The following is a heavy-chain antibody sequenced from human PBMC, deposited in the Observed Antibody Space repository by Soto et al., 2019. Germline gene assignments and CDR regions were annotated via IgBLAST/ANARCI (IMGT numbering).Heavy chain of an antibody. CDR1: GFTFSSYS. V-gene: IGHV3-21*01. J-gene: IGHJ6*02. CDR2: ISSSSSYI. CDR3: ARGGGWLQPPYLDYYYYGMDV. D-gene: IGHD5-12*01. Sequence: GGSLRLSCAASGFTFSSYSMNWVRQAPGKGLEWVSSISSSSSYIYYADSVKGRFTISRDNAKNSLYLQMNSLRAEDTAVYYCARGGGWLQPPYLDYYYYGMDVWGQGTTVTVSS.